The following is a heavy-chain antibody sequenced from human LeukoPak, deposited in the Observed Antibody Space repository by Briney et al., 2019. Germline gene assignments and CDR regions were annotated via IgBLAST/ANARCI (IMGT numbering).Heavy chain of an antibody. J-gene: IGHJ5*02. D-gene: IGHD6-13*01. CDR1: GYTFTSYG. CDR2: ISAYNGNT. Sequence: ASVKVSCKASGYTFTSYGISGVRQAPGQGLEWMGWISAYNGNTNYAQKLQGRVTMTTDTSTSTAYMELRSLRSDDTAVYYCARVIIAAAGTGWFDPWGQGTLVTVSS. CDR3: ARVIIAAAGTGWFDP. V-gene: IGHV1-18*01.